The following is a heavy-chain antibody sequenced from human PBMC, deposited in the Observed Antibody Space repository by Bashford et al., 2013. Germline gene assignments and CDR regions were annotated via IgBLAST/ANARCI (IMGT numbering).Heavy chain of an antibody. CDR1: GGTFSSYA. D-gene: IGHD3-10*01. Sequence: SVKVSCKASGGTFSSYAISWVRQAPGQGLEWMGGIIPIFGTANYAQKFQGRVTITADESTSTAYMELSSLRSEDTAVYYCARDRAPRGYYYYGMDVWGQGTTVTVSS. CDR3: ARDRAPRGYYYYGMDV. J-gene: IGHJ6*02. CDR2: IIPIFGTA. V-gene: IGHV1-69*13.